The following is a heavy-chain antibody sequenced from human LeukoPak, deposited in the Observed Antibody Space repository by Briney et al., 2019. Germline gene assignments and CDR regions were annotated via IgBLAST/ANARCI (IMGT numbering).Heavy chain of an antibody. CDR1: GYTFTSYY. J-gene: IGHJ5*02. CDR3: ARAKAQITLGYCSGGSCYSNWFDP. Sequence: ASVKVSCKASGYTFTSYYMHWVRQAPGQGLEWMGIINPSSGSTSYAQKFQGRVTMTRDTSTSTVYMELSSLRSEDTAVYYCARAKAQITLGYCSGGSCYSNWFDPWGQGTLVTVSS. CDR2: INPSSGST. D-gene: IGHD2-15*01. V-gene: IGHV1-46*01.